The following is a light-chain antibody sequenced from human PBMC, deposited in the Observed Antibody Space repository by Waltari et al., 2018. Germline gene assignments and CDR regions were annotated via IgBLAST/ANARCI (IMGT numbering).Light chain of an antibody. J-gene: IGKJ4*01. CDR2: AAS. CDR3: QQYFGYPLT. Sequence: AIRITQSPSSLSASTGDRVPITCRASQGISSYLAWYQQKPGRAPRLLIYAASTLQSGVPSRFSGSGSGTDFTLTISCLQSEDFATYYCQQYFGYPLTFGGGTRVEIK. CDR1: QGISSY. V-gene: IGKV1-8*01.